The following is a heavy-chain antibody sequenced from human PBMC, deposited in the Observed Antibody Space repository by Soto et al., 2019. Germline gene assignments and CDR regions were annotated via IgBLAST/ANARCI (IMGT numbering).Heavy chain of an antibody. CDR2: IYSGGST. V-gene: IGHV3-53*01. CDR1: GFTVSSNY. CDR3: AIESSGLHGAYFQH. Sequence: GGSLRLSCAASGFTVSSNYMSWARKAPGKGLEWVSVIYSGGSTYYADSVKGRFTISRDNSKNTLYLQMNSLRAQATAVYYCAIESSGLHGAYFQHWGQGTLVTVSS. D-gene: IGHD6-19*01. J-gene: IGHJ1*01.